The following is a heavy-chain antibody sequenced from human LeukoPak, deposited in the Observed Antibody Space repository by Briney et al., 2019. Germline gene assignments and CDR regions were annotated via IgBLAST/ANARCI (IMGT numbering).Heavy chain of an antibody. D-gene: IGHD2-2*01. CDR2: LNPNTGGT. Sequence: ASVKVSCKASVYTFTGYCIHWVRQAPGQGLEWMGWLNPNTGGTDYAQKFQGRVTMTRDTSISTAYMELSRLRSDDTAVYYWARGGFCSSTACFVLSADFDYWGQGTLVTVSS. V-gene: IGHV1-2*02. J-gene: IGHJ4*02. CDR3: ARGGFCSSTACFVLSADFDY. CDR1: VYTFTGYC.